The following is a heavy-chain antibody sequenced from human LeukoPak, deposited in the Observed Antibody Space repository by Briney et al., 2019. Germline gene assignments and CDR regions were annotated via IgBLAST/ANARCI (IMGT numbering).Heavy chain of an antibody. Sequence: GGSLRLSCAASGFTFSSHSMNWVRQAPGKGLEWISYISSSSSTIYLADSVKGRFTISRDNAKNSLYLQMNSLRDEDTAVYYCARDWAYSFDYWGQGTLVTVSS. V-gene: IGHV3-48*02. J-gene: IGHJ4*02. D-gene: IGHD5-18*01. CDR1: GFTFSSHS. CDR3: ARDWAYSFDY. CDR2: ISSSSSTI.